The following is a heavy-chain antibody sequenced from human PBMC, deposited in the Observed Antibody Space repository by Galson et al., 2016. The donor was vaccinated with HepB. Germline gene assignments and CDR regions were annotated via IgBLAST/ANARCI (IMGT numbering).Heavy chain of an antibody. CDR2: ISGSGGST. CDR1: GFTFSSYA. D-gene: IGHD2-2*01. J-gene: IGHJ6*02. CDR3: AKGDSSSWKRSEQRTGPGGV. Sequence: SLRLSCAASGFTFSSYAMSWVRQAPGKGVEWVSAISGSGGSTYYADTVKGRFIISRDNSKNTLSLQMNSLRAGDTAIYYCAKGDSSSWKRSEQRTGPGGVWGQGTTVTVSS. V-gene: IGHV3-23*01.